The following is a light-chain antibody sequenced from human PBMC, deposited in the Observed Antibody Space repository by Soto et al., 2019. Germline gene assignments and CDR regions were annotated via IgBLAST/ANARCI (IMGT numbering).Light chain of an antibody. V-gene: IGKV3-15*01. CDR3: QQYGSSPWT. Sequence: EIVMTQSPATLSVSPGERATLSCRASQSVSSNLAWYQQKPGQAPRLLIYGASTRATGIPARFSGSGSGTDFTLTISRLEPEDFAVYYCQQYGSSPWTFGQGTKVDSK. CDR2: GAS. J-gene: IGKJ1*01. CDR1: QSVSSN.